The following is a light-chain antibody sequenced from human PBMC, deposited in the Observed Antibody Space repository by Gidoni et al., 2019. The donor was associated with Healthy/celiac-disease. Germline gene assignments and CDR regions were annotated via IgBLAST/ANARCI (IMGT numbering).Light chain of an antibody. J-gene: IGKJ3*01. CDR1: QSISSW. CDR3: QQYYSYLFT. Sequence: DIQMTQSPSTLSASVGDRVTITCRASQSISSWLAWYQQKPGNAPKLLIYYASSLEIGFPSRFSGSGSGTEFTLTISSLQPDDCAIYYCQQYYSYLFTFGPGTKVDIK. CDR2: YAS. V-gene: IGKV1-5*01.